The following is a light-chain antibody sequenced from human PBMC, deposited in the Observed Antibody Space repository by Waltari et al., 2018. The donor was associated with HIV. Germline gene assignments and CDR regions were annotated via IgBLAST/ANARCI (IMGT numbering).Light chain of an antibody. CDR3: QSYDSNTRI. Sequence: FMLTHPRSVSESPGKTVTISCTRSTGSIGSNYVQWYQQRPGRSPTTVIYEDDQRPSGVPGRFSGSIDRSSNSASLTISGLMTEDEADYYCQSYDSNTRIFGTGTKVTVL. CDR1: TGSIGSNY. V-gene: IGLV6-57*01. J-gene: IGLJ1*01. CDR2: EDD.